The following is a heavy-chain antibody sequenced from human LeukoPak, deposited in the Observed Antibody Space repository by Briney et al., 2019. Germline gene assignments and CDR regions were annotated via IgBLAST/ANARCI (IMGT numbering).Heavy chain of an antibody. CDR1: GGTFSSYA. Sequence: SVKVSCKASGGTFSSYAISWVRQAPGQGLEWMGGIIPIFGTANYAQKFRGRVTITADESTSTAYMELSSLRSEDTAVYYCARLLLLAPFHQYYYGMDVWGKGTTVTVSS. CDR2: IIPIFGTA. CDR3: ARLLLLAPFHQYYYGMDV. D-gene: IGHD2-15*01. V-gene: IGHV1-69*01. J-gene: IGHJ6*04.